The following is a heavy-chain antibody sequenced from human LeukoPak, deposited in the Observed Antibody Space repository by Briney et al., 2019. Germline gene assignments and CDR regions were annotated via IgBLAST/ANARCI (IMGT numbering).Heavy chain of an antibody. CDR1: GGSISSGGYY. D-gene: IGHD6-19*01. CDR3: ARDSGIAVAALSHFDY. J-gene: IGHJ4*02. V-gene: IGHV4-31*03. Sequence: SQTLSLTCTVSGGSISSGGYYWSWIRQHPGKGLEWIGYIYYSGSTYYNPSLKSRVTISVDTSKNQFSLKLSSVTAADTAVYYCARDSGIAVAALSHFDYWGQGTLVTVSS. CDR2: IYYSGST.